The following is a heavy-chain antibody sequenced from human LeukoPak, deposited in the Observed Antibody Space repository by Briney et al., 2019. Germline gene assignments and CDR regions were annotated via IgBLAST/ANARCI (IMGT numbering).Heavy chain of an antibody. D-gene: IGHD3-3*01. CDR1: GGSISSGGHS. CDR3: ARNPHLRVYDFWSGYTYYFDY. V-gene: IGHV4-30-2*01. CDR2: IYHSGSGST. J-gene: IGHJ4*02. Sequence: SETLSLTCTVSGGSISSGGHSWSWIRQPPGKGLEWIGYIYHSGSGSTNYNPSLKSRVTISVDTSKDQFSLKLSSVTAADTAVYYCARNPHLRVYDFWSGYTYYFDYWGQGTLVTVSS.